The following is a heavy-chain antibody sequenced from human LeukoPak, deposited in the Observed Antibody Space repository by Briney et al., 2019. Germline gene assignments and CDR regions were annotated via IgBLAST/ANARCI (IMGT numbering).Heavy chain of an antibody. V-gene: IGHV4-4*07. CDR2: IYTSGST. CDR3: ARDGTDYSFYYYYMDV. D-gene: IGHD4-11*01. J-gene: IGHJ6*03. Sequence: SETLSLTCTVSGGSISSYYWSWIRQPAGKGLEWIGRIYTSGSTNYNPSLKSRVTMSIDTSKNQFSLKLSSVTAADTAVYYCARDGTDYSFYYYYMDVWGKGTTVTVSS. CDR1: GGSISSYY.